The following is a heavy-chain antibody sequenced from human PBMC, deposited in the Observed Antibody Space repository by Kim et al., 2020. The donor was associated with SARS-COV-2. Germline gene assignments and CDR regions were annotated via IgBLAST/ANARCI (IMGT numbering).Heavy chain of an antibody. CDR1: GYTFTAYY. CDR2: INPNTGGT. CDR3: ARPTTGTTWRFDY. J-gene: IGHJ4*02. Sequence: ASVKVSCKASGYTFTAYYMHWVRQAPGQGLEWMGWINPNTGGTNYAQKFQGRVTMSRDTSINTAYLELRRLRSDDTAVYYCARPTTGTTWRFDYWGQGALITVSS. D-gene: IGHD1-1*01. V-gene: IGHV1-2*02.